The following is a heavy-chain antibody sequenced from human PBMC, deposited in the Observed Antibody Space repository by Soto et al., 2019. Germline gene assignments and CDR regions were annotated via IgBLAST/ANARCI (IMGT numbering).Heavy chain of an antibody. V-gene: IGHV3-23*01. J-gene: IGHJ4*01. CDR3: AKDITGAVAGPLDF. CDR2: ITNVLNI. Sequence: GGSLRLSCAASGFTFSDYGVNWVRQAPGKGLEWVAAITNVLNIYYADSVKGRFTISRDNFRNTLYLQMNSLRVEDTAVYYCAKDITGAVAGPLDFWGHGTLVTVS. D-gene: IGHD6-13*01. CDR1: GFTFSDYG.